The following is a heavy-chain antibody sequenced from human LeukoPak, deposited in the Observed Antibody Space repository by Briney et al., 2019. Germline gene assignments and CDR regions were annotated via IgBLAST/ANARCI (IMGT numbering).Heavy chain of an antibody. CDR3: ARGGYKVGYPRQIDY. J-gene: IGHJ4*02. D-gene: IGHD5-18*01. V-gene: IGHV1-69*04. CDR2: IIPILGIA. Sequence: GASVKVSCKASGYTFTSYGISWVRQAPGQGLEWMGRIIPILGIANYAQKFQGRVTITADKSTSTAYMELSSLRSEDTAVYYCARGGYKVGYPRQIDYRGQGTLVTVSS. CDR1: GYTFTSYG.